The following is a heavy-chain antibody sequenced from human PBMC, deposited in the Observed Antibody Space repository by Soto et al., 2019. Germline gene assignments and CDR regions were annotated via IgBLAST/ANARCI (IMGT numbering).Heavy chain of an antibody. V-gene: IGHV3-13*01. CDR3: ARGRDSGLYYFDY. J-gene: IGHJ4*02. Sequence: GGSLRLSCAASGFTFSNYDMHWVREATGKGLEWVSTISTAGNTYSPGSVKGRFTISRENAKNSLYLQMNSLRVDDTAVYFCARGRDSGLYYFDYWGQGTLVTVSS. D-gene: IGHD2-21*01. CDR2: ISTAGNT. CDR1: GFTFSNYD.